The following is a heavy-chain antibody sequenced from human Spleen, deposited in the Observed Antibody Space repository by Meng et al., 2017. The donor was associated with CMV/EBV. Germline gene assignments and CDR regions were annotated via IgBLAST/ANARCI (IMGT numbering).Heavy chain of an antibody. CDR1: VYNFTGYY. D-gene: IGHD2-15*01. Sequence: SVNVSCMSSVYNFTGYYIHWVRQAPGQGLEWMGWINPNSGGTNYAQKFQGRITMTGDTSITTAYMELSRLRSDDMAVYHCARVKRYCTGGTCSSTGYYGMDVWGQGTTVTVSS. CDR2: INPNSGGT. V-gene: IGHV1-2*02. J-gene: IGHJ6*02. CDR3: ARVKRYCTGGTCSSTGYYGMDV.